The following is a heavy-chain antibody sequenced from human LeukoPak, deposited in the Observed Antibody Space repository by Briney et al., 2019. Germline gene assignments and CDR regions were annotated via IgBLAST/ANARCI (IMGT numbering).Heavy chain of an antibody. D-gene: IGHD2-2*01. Sequence: SQTLSLTCTVSGGSISSGGYYWGWIRQPPGKGLEWIGSIYYSGSTYYNPSLKSRVTISVDTSKNQFSLKLSSVTAADTAVYYCARECSSTSCERDYWGQGTLVTVSS. CDR3: ARECSSTSCERDY. CDR1: GGSISSGGYY. J-gene: IGHJ4*02. V-gene: IGHV4-39*01. CDR2: IYYSGST.